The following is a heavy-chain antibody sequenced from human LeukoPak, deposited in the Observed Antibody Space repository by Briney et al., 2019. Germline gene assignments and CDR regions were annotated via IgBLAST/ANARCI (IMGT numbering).Heavy chain of an antibody. Sequence: GGSLRLSCAASGFSVSSNYMSWVRQAPGKGLEWVSSISSSSSYIYYADSVKGRFTISRDNAKNSLYLQMNSLRAEDTAVYYCARDSKPGEDYDFWSGYYKHFDYWGQGTLVTVSS. V-gene: IGHV3-21*01. J-gene: IGHJ4*02. CDR3: ARDSKPGEDYDFWSGYYKHFDY. D-gene: IGHD3-3*01. CDR1: GFSVSSNY. CDR2: ISSSSSYI.